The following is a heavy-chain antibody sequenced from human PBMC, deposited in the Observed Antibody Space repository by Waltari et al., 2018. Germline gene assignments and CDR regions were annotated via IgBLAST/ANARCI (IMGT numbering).Heavy chain of an antibody. CDR3: ARLMITFGGVIA. CDR1: GYTFTGYS. D-gene: IGHD3-16*02. V-gene: IGHV1-2*06. Sequence: QVQLVQSGAEVKKPGASVKVSCKASGYTFTGYSMHWVRQAPGQGLEWLGRINPKSGGKNYAQKFQGSGTMTRETSISTAYMELSRLRSDDTAVDDCARLMITFGGVIAWGQGTLVTVSS. CDR2: INPKSGGK. J-gene: IGHJ5*02.